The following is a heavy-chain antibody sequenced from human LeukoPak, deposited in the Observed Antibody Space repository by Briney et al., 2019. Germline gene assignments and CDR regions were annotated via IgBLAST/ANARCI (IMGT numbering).Heavy chain of an antibody. CDR3: ARVEGDTALAY. D-gene: IGHD1-26*01. V-gene: IGHV1-46*01. CDR1: GYTFTSYY. J-gene: IGHJ4*02. CDR2: SNPSGGST. Sequence: ASVKVSCKASGYTFTSYYMHWVRQAPGQGLEWMGISNPSGGSTSYAQKFQGRVTMTRDTSTSTVYMELSSLRSEDTAVYYYARVEGDTALAYWGQGTLVTVSS.